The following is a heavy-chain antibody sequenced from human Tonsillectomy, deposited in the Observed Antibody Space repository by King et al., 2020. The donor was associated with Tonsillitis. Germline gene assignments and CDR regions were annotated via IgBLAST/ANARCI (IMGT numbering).Heavy chain of an antibody. V-gene: IGHV3-11*06. Sequence: VQLVESGGGLVKPGGSLRLSCAASGFTFSDYYMGWIRQAPGKGLEWVSYISSSNTYTDYADSVKGRFTMSRDNAKNSLSLQMNSLRAEDTAVYYCAAAWGYFDLWGRGTLVTVSS. J-gene: IGHJ2*01. CDR3: AAAWGYFDL. D-gene: IGHD6-13*01. CDR2: ISSSNTYT. CDR1: GFTFSDYY.